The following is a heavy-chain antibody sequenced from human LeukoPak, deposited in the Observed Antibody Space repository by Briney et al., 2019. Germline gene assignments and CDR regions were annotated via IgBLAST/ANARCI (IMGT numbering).Heavy chain of an antibody. J-gene: IGHJ4*02. D-gene: IGHD3-22*01. CDR1: GYSISSGYF. Sequence: PSETLSLTCSVSGYSISSGYFWGWIRQPPGKGLEWIGNIYHNGITNYNPSLKSRVTMSVDTSKNQFSLRLSSVTAADTAVYYCARARYFDTDYYYDFDYWGQGTLVTVSS. CDR2: IYHNGIT. V-gene: IGHV4-38-2*02. CDR3: ARARYFDTDYYYDFDY.